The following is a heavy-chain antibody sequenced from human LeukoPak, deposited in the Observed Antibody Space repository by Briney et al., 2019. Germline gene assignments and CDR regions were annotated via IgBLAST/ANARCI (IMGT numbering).Heavy chain of an antibody. J-gene: IGHJ5*02. V-gene: IGHV1-18*01. CDR3: ARRPMKESTLNWFDP. CDR1: GYTFTSYG. CDR2: ISAYNGNT. Sequence: SVKVSCKASGYTFTSYGISWVRQAPGQGLEWMGWISAYNGNTNYAQKLQGRVAMTTDTSTSTAYMELRSLRSDDTAVYYCARRPMKESTLNWFDPWGQGTLVTVSS.